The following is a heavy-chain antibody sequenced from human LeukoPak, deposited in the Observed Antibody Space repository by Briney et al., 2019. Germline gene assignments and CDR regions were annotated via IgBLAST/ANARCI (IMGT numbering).Heavy chain of an antibody. CDR1: GGSISSYY. Sequence: SETLSLTCTVSGGSISSYYWSWIRQPPGKGLEWIGYVYYSGSTNYNPSLKSRVTISVDTSKNQFSLKLSSVTAADTAVYYCARETSGSNDAFDIWGQGTMVTVSS. CDR2: VYYSGST. J-gene: IGHJ3*02. V-gene: IGHV4-59*12. CDR3: ARETSGSNDAFDI. D-gene: IGHD1-26*01.